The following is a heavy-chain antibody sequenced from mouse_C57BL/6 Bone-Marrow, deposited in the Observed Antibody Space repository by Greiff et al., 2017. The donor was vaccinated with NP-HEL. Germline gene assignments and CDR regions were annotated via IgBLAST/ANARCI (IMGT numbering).Heavy chain of an antibody. V-gene: IGHV1-64*01. CDR2: IHPNSGST. Sequence: QVQLKQPGAELVKPGASVKLSCKASGYTFTSYWMHWVKQRPGQGLEWIGMIHPNSGSTNYNEKFKSKATLTVDKSSSTAYMQLSSLTSEDSAVYYCALYYYGSSYWYFDVWGTGTTGTVSS. D-gene: IGHD1-1*01. CDR3: ALYYYGSSYWYFDV. CDR1: GYTFTSYW. J-gene: IGHJ1*03.